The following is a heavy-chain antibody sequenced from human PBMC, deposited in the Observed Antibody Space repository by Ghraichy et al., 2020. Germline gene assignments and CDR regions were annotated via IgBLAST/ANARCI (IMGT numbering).Heavy chain of an antibody. CDR1: GFTVSSNY. Sequence: GGSLRLSCAASGFTVSSNYMSWVRQAPGKGLEWVSVIYSGGSTYYADSVKGRFTISRDNSKNTLYLQTNSLKAEDTAVYYCARAPPGAGAGTPFDYWGQGTLVTVSS. CDR3: ARAPPGAGAGTPFDY. D-gene: IGHD6-19*01. J-gene: IGHJ4*02. V-gene: IGHV3-53*01. CDR2: IYSGGST.